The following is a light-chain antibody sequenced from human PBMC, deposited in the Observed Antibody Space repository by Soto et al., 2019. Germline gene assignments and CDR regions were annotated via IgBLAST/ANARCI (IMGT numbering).Light chain of an antibody. CDR1: ESISTW. Sequence: DLQMTQSPSTLAASVGDRVTITCRASESISTWLAWHQQKPGKAPNLLIYDASTLESGVLARFSCSGSGTEFTLTISSLQPDDFATYYCQQYKSYPYTFGGGTEVEIK. J-gene: IGKJ4*01. CDR2: DAS. CDR3: QQYKSYPYT. V-gene: IGKV1-5*01.